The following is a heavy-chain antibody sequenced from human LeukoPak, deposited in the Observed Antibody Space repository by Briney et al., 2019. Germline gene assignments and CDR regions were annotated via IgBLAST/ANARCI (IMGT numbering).Heavy chain of an antibody. J-gene: IGHJ4*02. V-gene: IGHV4-30-4*01. CDR1: CGSISSGDYY. CDR2: IYYSGST. CDR3: ARDLLNEGNHLDY. Sequence: QTLFLTCTVSCGSISSGDYYRSWIRQPPGEGLEGIGYIYYSGSTYYNPSLKSRVTISVDTSKNQFSLKLSSVTAADTAVYYCARDLLNEGNHLDYWGQGTLVTVSS. D-gene: IGHD4-23*01.